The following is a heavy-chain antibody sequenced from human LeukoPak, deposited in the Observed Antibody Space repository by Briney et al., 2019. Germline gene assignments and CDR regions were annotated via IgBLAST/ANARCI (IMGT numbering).Heavy chain of an antibody. J-gene: IGHJ5*01. V-gene: IGHV6-1*01. D-gene: IGHD1-1*01. CDR1: GDSVSSDSAA. CDR2: TYYRSKWYN. CDR3: ARAVAGTEGWFNS. Sequence: SQTLSLTYAISGDSVSSDSAAWSWIRQSPSRGLEWLGRTYYRSKWYNDYSAFVKSRIIINPDTSKNQFSLQLNSVTPEDTAVYYCARAVAGTEGWFNSWGQGTLVTVSS.